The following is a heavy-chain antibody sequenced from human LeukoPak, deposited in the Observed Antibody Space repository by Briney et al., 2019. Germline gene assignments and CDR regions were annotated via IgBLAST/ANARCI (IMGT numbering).Heavy chain of an antibody. J-gene: IGHJ3*01. CDR2: MNPNSGGT. CDR3: ARDLGSTIIVGGDAFDL. CDR1: GYTFSDYY. Sequence: GASVKVSCKASGYTFSDYYLHWVRQAPGQGLEWMGWMNPNSGGTNYAQKFQGRITMTGDTSTAYLELSRLRSDDTAVYYCARDLGSTIIVGGDAFDLWGQGTMVTVSS. V-gene: IGHV1-2*02. D-gene: IGHD3-22*01.